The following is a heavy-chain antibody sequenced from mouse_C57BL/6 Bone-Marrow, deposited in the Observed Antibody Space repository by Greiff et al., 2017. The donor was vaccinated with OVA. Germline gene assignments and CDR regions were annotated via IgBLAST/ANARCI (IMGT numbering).Heavy chain of an antibody. CDR2: INPSNGGT. D-gene: IGHD1-1*01. Sequence: QVQLQQPGPELVKPGASVKLSCKASGYTFTSYWMHWVKQRPGQGLEWIGNINPSNGGTNYNEKFKSKATLTVDKSSSTAYMQLSSLTSEDSAVYYCASVYYYGSSYAFYAMDYWGQGTSVTVSS. V-gene: IGHV1-53*01. CDR1: GYTFTSYW. J-gene: IGHJ4*01. CDR3: ASVYYYGSSYAFYAMDY.